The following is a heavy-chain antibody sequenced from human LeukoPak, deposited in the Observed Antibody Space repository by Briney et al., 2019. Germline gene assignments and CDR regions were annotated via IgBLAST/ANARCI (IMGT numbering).Heavy chain of an antibody. CDR2: IRYDGSNK. CDR3: AKDHIVVVPAAKVNWFDP. Sequence: PGGSLRLSCAASGFTFSSYGMHWVRQAPGKGLEWVAFIRYDGSNKYYADSVKGRFTISRDNSKNTLYLQMNSLRAEDTAVYYCAKDHIVVVPAAKVNWFDPWGQGTLVTVSS. CDR1: GFTFSSYG. V-gene: IGHV3-30*02. J-gene: IGHJ5*02. D-gene: IGHD2-2*01.